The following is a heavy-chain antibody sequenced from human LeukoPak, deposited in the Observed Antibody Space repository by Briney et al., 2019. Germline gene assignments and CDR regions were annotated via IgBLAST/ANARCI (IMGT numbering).Heavy chain of an antibody. CDR2: ISYDGSNK. CDR1: GFTFSSYA. D-gene: IGHD5-18*01. CDR3: AREGLYSYGPLDY. V-gene: IGHV3-30*04. J-gene: IGHJ4*02. Sequence: GRSLRLSCAASGFTFSSYAMHWVRQAPGKGLEWVAVISYDGSNKYYADSVKGRFTISRDNSKNTLYLQMNSLRAEDTAVYYCAREGLYSYGPLDYWGQGTLVTVSS.